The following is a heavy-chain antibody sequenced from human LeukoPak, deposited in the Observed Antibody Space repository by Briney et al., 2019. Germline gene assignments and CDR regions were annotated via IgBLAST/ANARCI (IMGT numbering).Heavy chain of an antibody. CDR2: ISRSSSYL. D-gene: IGHD1-26*01. Sequence: GGPLRLPCAASGFTFRSYSMNWVRPAPGKGLEGVSCISRSSSYLYYADPAKGRFTISRDNAKNSLYLQMNSLRAEDTAVYYCASLVIKSGSYSTDYWGQGTLVTVSS. CDR3: ASLVIKSGSYSTDY. J-gene: IGHJ4*02. CDR1: GFTFRSYS. V-gene: IGHV3-21*01.